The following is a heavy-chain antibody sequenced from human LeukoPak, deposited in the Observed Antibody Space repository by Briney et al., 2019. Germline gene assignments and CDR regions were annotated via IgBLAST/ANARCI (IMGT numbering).Heavy chain of an antibody. CDR1: GGSISSYY. CDR2: IYTSGST. CDR3: ARERGAAVAGTKDYYYYYMDV. J-gene: IGHJ6*03. D-gene: IGHD6-19*01. V-gene: IGHV4-4*07. Sequence: SETLPLTCTVSGGSISSYYWSWIRQPAGKGLEWIGRIYTSGSTNYNPSLKSRVTMSVDTSKNQFSLKLSSVTAADTAVYYCARERGAAVAGTKDYYYYYMDVWGKGTTVTISS.